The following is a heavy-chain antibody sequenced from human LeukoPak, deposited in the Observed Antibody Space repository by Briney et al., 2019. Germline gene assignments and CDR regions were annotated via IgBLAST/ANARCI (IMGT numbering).Heavy chain of an antibody. D-gene: IGHD3-3*01. J-gene: IGHJ4*02. CDR3: ARTYYDFWSGYYFVGENYFDY. CDR2: ISAYNGNT. Sequence: GASVKVSCKASGYTLTSYGISWVRQAPGQGLEWMGWISAYNGNTNYAQKLQGRVTMTTDTSTSTAYMELRSLRSDDTAVYYCARTYYDFWSGYYFVGENYFDYWGQGTLVTVSS. CDR1: GYTLTSYG. V-gene: IGHV1-18*01.